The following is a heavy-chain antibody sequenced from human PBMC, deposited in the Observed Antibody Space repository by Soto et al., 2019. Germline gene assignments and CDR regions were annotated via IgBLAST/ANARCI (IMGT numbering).Heavy chain of an antibody. CDR2: IHNSGYT. CDR3: SREGAFGDTP. V-gene: IGHV4-4*07. CDR1: GGYISTYY. D-gene: IGHD4-17*01. Sequence: SETLSLTCTISGGYISTYYWSWIRQPPGKGLEWIGHIHNSGYTNYNPSLSSRVTMSIDASNNQFSLKLSSATAADTAEYYCSREGAFGDTPWGQGTMVTVPS. J-gene: IGHJ5*02.